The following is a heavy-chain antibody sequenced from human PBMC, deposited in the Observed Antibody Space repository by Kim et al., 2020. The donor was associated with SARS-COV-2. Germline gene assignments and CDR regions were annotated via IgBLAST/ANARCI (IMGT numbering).Heavy chain of an antibody. Sequence: SETLSLTCTVSGGSISNAAFYWGWVRQPPGEGLEWIASIYYTGKTYYNPSLQSRVTIFVDTSRNMFSLQLTSVTAADTAIYYCARIHPSGSAYSGGDYWGQGTLVTVSS. CDR2: IYYTGKT. J-gene: IGHJ4*02. CDR1: GGSISNAAFY. D-gene: IGHD3-22*01. V-gene: IGHV4-39*01. CDR3: ARIHPSGSAYSGGDY.